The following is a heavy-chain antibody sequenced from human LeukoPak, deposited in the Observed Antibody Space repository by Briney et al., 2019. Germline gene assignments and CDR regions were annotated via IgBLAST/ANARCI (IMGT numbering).Heavy chain of an antibody. D-gene: IGHD2-8*02. CDR1: GFTFNTYA. CDR3: ATYRQVLLPFES. CDR2: IFPSGGEI. Sequence: GGSLRLSCAASGFTFNTYAMSWVRQPPGKGLEWVSSIFPSGGEIHYADSVRGRFTISRDNSKSTLSLQMNSLRAEDTAIYYCATYRQVLLPFESWGQGTLVTVSS. J-gene: IGHJ4*02. V-gene: IGHV3-23*01.